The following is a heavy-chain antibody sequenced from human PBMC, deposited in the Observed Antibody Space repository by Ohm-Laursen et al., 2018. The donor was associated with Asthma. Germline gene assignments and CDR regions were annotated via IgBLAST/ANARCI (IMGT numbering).Heavy chain of an antibody. CDR2: IKQDGSEK. V-gene: IGHV3-7*02. CDR1: GFTFTTFW. CDR3: ASNYSSDWYYFDY. J-gene: IGHJ4*02. Sequence: SLRLSCAASGFTFTTFWMSWIRQAPGEGLEWVAIIKQDGSEKSYVDSVKGRFTISRDNSKNTLYLQMNSLRAEDTAVYYCASNYSSDWYYFDYWGQGTLITVSS. D-gene: IGHD6-19*01.